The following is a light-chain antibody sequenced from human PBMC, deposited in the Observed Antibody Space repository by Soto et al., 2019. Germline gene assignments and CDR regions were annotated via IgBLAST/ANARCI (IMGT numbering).Light chain of an antibody. J-gene: IGKJ4*01. CDR3: QQSYSTPLT. CDR2: AAS. CDR1: PSISSS. V-gene: IGKV1-39*01. Sequence: DIQMTQSPSSLSASVGDRVTITCRASPSISSSLNWYQQKPGKAPKLLIYAASSLQSGVPSRFSGSGSGTDFTLTISSLQPEDFATYYCQQSYSTPLTFGGGTKVDIK.